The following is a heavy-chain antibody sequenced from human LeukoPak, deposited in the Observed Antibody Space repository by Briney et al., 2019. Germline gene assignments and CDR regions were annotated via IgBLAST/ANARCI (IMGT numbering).Heavy chain of an antibody. D-gene: IGHD6-6*01. CDR3: ARGRGVYASSSTTFDY. CDR1: GYTFTKYG. CDR2: ISPYNGNR. V-gene: IGHV1-18*01. Sequence: ASVKVFCKASGYTFTKYGITWVRQAPGQGLEWMVWISPYNGNRNYAQKLQDRVTMTTDTSTSTAYMELRSLRSDDTAVYYCARGRGVYASSSTTFDYWGQGTLVTVSS. J-gene: IGHJ4*02.